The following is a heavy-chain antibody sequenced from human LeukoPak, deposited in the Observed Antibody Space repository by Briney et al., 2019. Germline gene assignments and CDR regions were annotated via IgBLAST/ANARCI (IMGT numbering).Heavy chain of an antibody. Sequence: GGSLRLSCAASGFTMRNHWMSWVRQAPGKGLEWVSYISSSSSTIYYADSVKGRFTISRDNAKNSLYLQMNSLRAEDTAVYYCARALVGATWGLGYWGQGTLVTVSS. D-gene: IGHD1-26*01. CDR1: GFTMRNHW. J-gene: IGHJ4*02. CDR2: ISSSSSTI. V-gene: IGHV3-48*01. CDR3: ARALVGATWGLGY.